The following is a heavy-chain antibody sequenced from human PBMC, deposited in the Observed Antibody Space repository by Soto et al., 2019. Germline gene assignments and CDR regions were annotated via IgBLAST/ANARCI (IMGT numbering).Heavy chain of an antibody. D-gene: IGHD6-19*01. CDR1: GFTFSSYA. CDR2: ISYDGSNK. V-gene: IGHV3-30-3*01. CDR3: ARDSAGSGWMYNWFDP. J-gene: IGHJ5*02. Sequence: GGSLRLSCAASGFTFSSYAMHWVRQAPGKGLEWVAVISYDGSNKYYADSVKGRFTISRDNSKNTLYLQMDSLRAEDTAVYYCARDSAGSGWMYNWFDPWGQGTLVTSPQ.